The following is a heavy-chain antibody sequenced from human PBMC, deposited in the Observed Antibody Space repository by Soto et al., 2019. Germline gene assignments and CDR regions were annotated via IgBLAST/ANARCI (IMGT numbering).Heavy chain of an antibody. V-gene: IGHV1-58*01. CDR2: IVVGSGNT. D-gene: IGHD5-18*01. CDR3: AADKGDSYGYGNY. Sequence: GASVKVSCKASGLTLTSSAVQWVRQARGQRLEWIGWIVVGSGNTNYAQKFQERVTINRDMSTSTAYMELSRLRSEDTAVYYCAADKGDSYGYGNYWGQGTLVT. J-gene: IGHJ4*02. CDR1: GLTLTSSA.